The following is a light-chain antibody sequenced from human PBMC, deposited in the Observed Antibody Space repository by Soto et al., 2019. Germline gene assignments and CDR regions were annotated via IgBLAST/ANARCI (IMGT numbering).Light chain of an antibody. V-gene: IGKV3-11*01. CDR3: QQRSNLLT. Sequence: GLTKSAATLSLYTWERATLSCRASQSVSSYLAWYQQKPGQAPRLLIYDASNRATGIPARFSGSGSGTDFTLTISSLEPEDFAVYYCQQRSNLLTFGGGTKV. CDR1: QSVSSY. J-gene: IGKJ4*01. CDR2: DAS.